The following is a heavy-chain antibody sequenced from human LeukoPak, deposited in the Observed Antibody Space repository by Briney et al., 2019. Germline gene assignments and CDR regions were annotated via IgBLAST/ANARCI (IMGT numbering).Heavy chain of an antibody. Sequence: GASVKVSCKASGYTFSNYGINWVRQAPGQGLEWMGWIFSYNGNRKYAQKFHNRVTMTTDASTSTAYMELRSLRSDDTDVYYCAREKISGEFDMWGQGTMVTVSS. V-gene: IGHV1-18*01. CDR3: AREKISGEFDM. J-gene: IGHJ3*02. CDR2: IFSYNGNR. CDR1: GYTFSNYG. D-gene: IGHD3-10*01.